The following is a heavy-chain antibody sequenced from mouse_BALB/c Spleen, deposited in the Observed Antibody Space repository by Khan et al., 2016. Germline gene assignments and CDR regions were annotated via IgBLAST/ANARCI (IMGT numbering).Heavy chain of an antibody. CDR3: ARDYEYDGDWYFDV. V-gene: IGHV9-3-1*01. CDR2: MNTYTGEP. Sequence: QIQLVQSGPELKKPGETVKISCKASGYTFTNYGMNWVKQAPGKGLKWMGWMNTYTGEPTYADDFKGRFAFSLKTSARTAYFQINNLKNEDTATYFCARDYEYDGDWYFDVWGAGTTVTVSS. D-gene: IGHD2-4*01. J-gene: IGHJ1*01. CDR1: GYTFTNYG.